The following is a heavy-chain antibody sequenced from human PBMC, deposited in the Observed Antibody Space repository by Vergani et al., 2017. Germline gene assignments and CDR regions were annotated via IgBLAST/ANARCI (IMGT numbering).Heavy chain of an antibody. CDR3: TRHLLEWLFRYFDY. V-gene: IGHV3-49*03. Sequence: EVQLVESGGGLVQPGRSLRLSCTASGFTFGDYAMSWFRQAPGKGLEWVGFIRSKAYGGTTEYAASVKGRFTISRDDSKSIAYLQMNSLKTEDTAVYYCTRHLLEWLFRYFDYWGQGTLVTVSS. CDR2: IRSKAYGGTT. D-gene: IGHD3-3*01. J-gene: IGHJ4*02. CDR1: GFTFGDYA.